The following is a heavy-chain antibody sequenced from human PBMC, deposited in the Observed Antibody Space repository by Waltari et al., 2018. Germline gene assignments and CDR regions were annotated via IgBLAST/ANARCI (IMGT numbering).Heavy chain of an antibody. CDR3: VRDWRAGYFGPVRDTSFDH. J-gene: IGHJ4*02. CDR1: GYSISSDYY. V-gene: IGHV4-38-2*02. Sequence: QFQLQESGPGLVKPSETLSLTCRVSGYSISSDYYWGWMRQPPGQGLEWIGSIFHSGDTYYNPSLKSRVTISVDTSKNQLSLKLHSVTAADTAVYYCVRDWRAGYFGPVRDTSFDHWGQGTLVTVSS. CDR2: IFHSGDT. D-gene: IGHD3-22*01.